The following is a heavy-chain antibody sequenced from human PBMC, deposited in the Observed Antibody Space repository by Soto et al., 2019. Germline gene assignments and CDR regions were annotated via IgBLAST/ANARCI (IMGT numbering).Heavy chain of an antibody. V-gene: IGHV4-31*03. D-gene: IGHD3-22*01. CDR2: IYYSGTD. J-gene: IGHJ6*02. CDR3: ARELPYYYDSSDGRGYGFDV. Sequence: SETLSLTCTVSGGSISSGDYYWTWIRQDPGKGLEWIGYIYYSGTDYYNPSLESRFSISVDTSKTQSCLKLSSVPAADTAVYYCARELPYYYDSSDGRGYGFDVWGQGTTVTVSS. CDR1: GGSISSGDYY.